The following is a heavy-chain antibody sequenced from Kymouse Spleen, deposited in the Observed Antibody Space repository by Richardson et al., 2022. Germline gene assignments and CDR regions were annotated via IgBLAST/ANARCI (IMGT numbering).Heavy chain of an antibody. Sequence: EVQLVESGGGLVQPGGSLKLSCAASGFTFSGSAMHWVRQASGKGLEWVGRIRSKANSYATAYAASVKGRFTISRDDSKNTAYLQMNSLKTEDTAVYYCTRHRDNWNRNYYYYYGMDVWGQGTTVTVSS. CDR1: GFTFSGSA. CDR2: IRSKANSYAT. V-gene: IGHV3-73*02. J-gene: IGHJ6*02. D-gene: IGHD1-20*01,IGHD1-7*01. CDR3: TRHRDNWNRNYYYYYGMDV.